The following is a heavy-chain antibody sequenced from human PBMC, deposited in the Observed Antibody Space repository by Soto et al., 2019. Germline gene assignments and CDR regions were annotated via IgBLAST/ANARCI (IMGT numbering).Heavy chain of an antibody. CDR3: ARVPSP. J-gene: IGHJ5*02. CDR1: GGSISGYY. CDR2: IDYYGST. Sequence: SETLSLTCTVSGGSISGYYWSWIRQPPGKRLEWIGYIDYYGSTNYNPSLKSRVTISVDTSKNQFSLKLSSVTAADTAVYYCARVPSPWGQGTLVTAPQ. V-gene: IGHV4-59*12.